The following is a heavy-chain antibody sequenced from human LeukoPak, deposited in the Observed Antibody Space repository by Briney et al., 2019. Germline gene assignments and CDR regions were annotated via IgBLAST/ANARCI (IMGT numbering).Heavy chain of an antibody. Sequence: GGSLRLSCAASGFTFSSYAMSWVRQAPGKGLEWVSTISGGGSDTYYADSVKGRFTISRDNSKNTLYLQMNSLRAEDTAVYYCATLGWYCSSTTCYFSDYWGQGTLVTVSS. CDR1: GFTFSSYA. J-gene: IGHJ4*02. V-gene: IGHV3-23*01. CDR3: ATLGWYCSSTTCYFSDY. D-gene: IGHD2-2*01. CDR2: ISGGGSDT.